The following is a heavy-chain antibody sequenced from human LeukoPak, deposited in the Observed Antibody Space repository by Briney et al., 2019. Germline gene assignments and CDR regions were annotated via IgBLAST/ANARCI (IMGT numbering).Heavy chain of an antibody. CDR3: ARDRFHTNEGFDD. CDR1: GFTFSSYE. J-gene: IGHJ4*02. Sequence: PGGSLGLSCAASGFTFSSYEMNWVRQAPGKGLEWVSYISSSGSTIYYADSVKGRFTISRGNAKNSLYLQMNSLRAEDTALYYCARDRFHTNEGFDDWGQGTLVTVSS. CDR2: ISSSGSTI. V-gene: IGHV3-48*03. D-gene: IGHD2-2*01.